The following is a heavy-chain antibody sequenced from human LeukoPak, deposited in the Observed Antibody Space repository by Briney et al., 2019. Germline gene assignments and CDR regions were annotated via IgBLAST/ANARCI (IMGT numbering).Heavy chain of an antibody. Sequence: GGSLRLSCAAFSGFAMSWVRQAPGRGLEWVSAINGRGDDTYYPDSVKGRFTISRDNSNNTLYLQMNSLRAEDTAVYYCAKGHRSSSSFFDSWGKGILVTVSS. V-gene: IGHV3-23*01. J-gene: IGHJ4*02. CDR1: SGFA. D-gene: IGHD6-19*01. CDR3: AKGHRSSSSFFDS. CDR2: INGRGDDT.